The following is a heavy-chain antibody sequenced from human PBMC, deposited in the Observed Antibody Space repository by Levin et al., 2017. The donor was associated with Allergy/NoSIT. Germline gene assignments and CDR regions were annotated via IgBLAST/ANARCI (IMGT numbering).Heavy chain of an antibody. V-gene: IGHV4-61*02. CDR3: ARGLPWAAEYFHH. Sequence: SETLSLTCTVSGGSLSRGNYYWSWIRQPAGKGLEWIGRIYTSGSTHYKSSLKSRVTISVDTSKNQLSLKLRSVTAADTAVYYCARGLPWAAEYFHHWGQGTLVTVSS. CDR1: GGSLSRGNYY. CDR2: IYTSGST. J-gene: IGHJ1*01. D-gene: IGHD5-12*01.